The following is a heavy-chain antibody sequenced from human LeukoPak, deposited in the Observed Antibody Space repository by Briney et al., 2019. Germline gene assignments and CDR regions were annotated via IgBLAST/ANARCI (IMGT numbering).Heavy chain of an antibody. Sequence: SVKVSCKASGGTFSGYAISWVRQAPGQGLEWMGRIIPIFGTANYAQKFQGRVTITTDESTSTAYMELSSLRSEDTAVYYCASGRNLLLRYFDWLDYYYMDVWGKGTTVTVSS. CDR3: ASGRNLLLRYFDWLDYYYMDV. CDR1: GGTFSGYA. CDR2: IIPIFGTA. D-gene: IGHD3-9*01. J-gene: IGHJ6*03. V-gene: IGHV1-69*05.